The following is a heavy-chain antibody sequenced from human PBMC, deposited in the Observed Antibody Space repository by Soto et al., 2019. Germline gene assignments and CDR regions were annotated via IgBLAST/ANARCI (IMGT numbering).Heavy chain of an antibody. CDR2: IYYSGST. CDR3: ARRNTGIVGATRWFDP. Sequence: PSETLSLTCTVSGGSISSYYWSWIRQPPGKGLEWIGYIYYSGSTNYNPSLKSRVTISVDTSKNQFSLKLSSVTAADTAVYYCARRNTGIVGATRWFDPWGQGTLVTVSS. J-gene: IGHJ5*02. V-gene: IGHV4-59*08. CDR1: GGSISSYY. D-gene: IGHD1-26*01.